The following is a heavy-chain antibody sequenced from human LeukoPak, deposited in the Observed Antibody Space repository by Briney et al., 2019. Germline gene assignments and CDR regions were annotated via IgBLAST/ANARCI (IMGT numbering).Heavy chain of an antibody. CDR1: GGSISSYY. Sequence: PSETLSLTCTVSGGSISSYYWSWIRQPPGKGLEWIRYIYYSGSTNYNPSLKSRVTISVDTSKNQFSLKLSSVTAADTAVYYCARQRGGSSPGGAFDIWGQGTMVTVSS. J-gene: IGHJ3*02. D-gene: IGHD2-15*01. CDR2: IYYSGST. CDR3: ARQRGGSSPGGAFDI. V-gene: IGHV4-59*08.